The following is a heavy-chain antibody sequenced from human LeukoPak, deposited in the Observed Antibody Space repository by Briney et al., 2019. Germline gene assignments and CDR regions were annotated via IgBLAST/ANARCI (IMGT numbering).Heavy chain of an antibody. Sequence: GGSLRLSCAASGNYWMHWVRQAPGKGLVWVSHINSDGSSTFYADSVRGRFTISRDNAKNTLYLQMNSLRAEDTAVYYCARKGSGNYYVDYWGQGTLVTVSS. CDR2: INSDGSST. V-gene: IGHV3-74*01. CDR1: GNYW. D-gene: IGHD1-26*01. CDR3: ARKGSGNYYVDY. J-gene: IGHJ4*02.